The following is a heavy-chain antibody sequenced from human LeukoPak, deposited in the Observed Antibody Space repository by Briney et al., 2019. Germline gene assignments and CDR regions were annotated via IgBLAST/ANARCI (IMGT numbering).Heavy chain of an antibody. D-gene: IGHD6-19*01. CDR1: GFIFSEYR. J-gene: IGHJ4*02. CDR2: ISSGSTYL. CDR3: ANHNGVGYTSGWGQFDG. V-gene: IGHV3-21*01. Sequence: GGSLRLSCAASGFIFSEYRMSWVRQAPGKGLEWVACISSGSTYLYYADSVKGRFTISRDNAEKSLYLLMNSLRDDDTAVYYCANHNGVGYTSGWGQFDGWGQGTLVTVSS.